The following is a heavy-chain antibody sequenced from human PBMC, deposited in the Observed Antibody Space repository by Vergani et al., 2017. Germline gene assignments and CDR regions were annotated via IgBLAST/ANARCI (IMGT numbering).Heavy chain of an antibody. CDR3: ARAAPRDIVVVPAYYGMDV. CDR1: GYTFTGYY. J-gene: IGHJ6*02. D-gene: IGHD2-2*01. V-gene: IGHV1-2*04. CDR2: INPNSGGT. Sequence: QVQLVQPGAEVKKPGASVKVSCKASGYTFTGYYMHWVRQAPGQGLEWMGWINPNSGGTNYAQKFQGWVTMTRDTSISTAYMELSRLRSDDTAVYYCARAAPRDIVVVPAYYGMDVWGQGTTVTVSS.